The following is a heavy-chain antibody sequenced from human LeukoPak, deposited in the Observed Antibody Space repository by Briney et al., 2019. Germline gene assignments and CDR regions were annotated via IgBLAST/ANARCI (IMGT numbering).Heavy chain of an antibody. CDR1: GYTFTSYA. D-gene: IGHD6-6*01. Sequence: ASVEVSCKASGYTFTSYAMHWVRQAPGQRLEWMGWINAGNGNTKYSQKFQGRVTITRDTSASTAYMELSSLRSEDTAVYYCARGWQLVRVDYWGQGTLVTVSS. V-gene: IGHV1-3*01. J-gene: IGHJ4*02. CDR3: ARGWQLVRVDY. CDR2: INAGNGNT.